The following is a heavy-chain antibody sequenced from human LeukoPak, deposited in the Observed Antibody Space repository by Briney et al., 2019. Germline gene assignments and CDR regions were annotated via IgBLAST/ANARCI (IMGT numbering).Heavy chain of an antibody. D-gene: IGHD6-19*01. J-gene: IGHJ4*02. CDR2: INHSGST. Sequence: SETLSLTCTVSGGSINTYYWSWIRQPAGKGLEWIGEINHSGSTNYNPSLKSRVTISVDTSKNQFSLKLSSVTAADTAVYYCARGSRIAVAGRFFDYWGQGTLVTVSS. V-gene: IGHV4-34*01. CDR3: ARGSRIAVAGRFFDY. CDR1: GGSINTYY.